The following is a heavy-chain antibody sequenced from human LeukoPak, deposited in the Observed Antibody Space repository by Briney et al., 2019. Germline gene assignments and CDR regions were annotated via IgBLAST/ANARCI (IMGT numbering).Heavy chain of an antibody. CDR3: ARGSRYGLNWFDP. J-gene: IGHJ5*02. CDR1: GFTFSDYY. CDR2: ISSGGNTI. V-gene: IGHV3-11*04. D-gene: IGHD2-2*01. Sequence: GGSLRLSCAASGFTFSDYYMSWIRQAPGKGLEWVSYISSGGNTIYYADSVKGRFTISRDNAKNSLYLQMNSLRADDTAVYYCARGSRYGLNWFDPWGQGTLVTVSS.